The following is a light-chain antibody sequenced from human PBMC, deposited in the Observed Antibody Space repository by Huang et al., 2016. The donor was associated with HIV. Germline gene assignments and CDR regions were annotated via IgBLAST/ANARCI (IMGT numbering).Light chain of an antibody. CDR3: QYGET. CDR1: QNIRSW. Sequence: DIQMTQSPSTLSAFVGDRLTTTCRASQNIRSWLAWYQQKPGKAPRLLIYTISSLESGVPSRFSGSGSGTEFTLTILSLQPDDIGTYYCQYGETFGQGSKVEVK. CDR2: TIS. J-gene: IGKJ1*01. V-gene: IGKV1-5*03.